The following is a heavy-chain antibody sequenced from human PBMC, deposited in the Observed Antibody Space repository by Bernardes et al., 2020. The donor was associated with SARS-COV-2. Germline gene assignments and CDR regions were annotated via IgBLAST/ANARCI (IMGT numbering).Heavy chain of an antibody. CDR2: VYYSGST. V-gene: IGHV4-39*01. CDR3: AKNSSGRWFDR. D-gene: IGHD3-22*01. CDR1: GGSITSASAY. J-gene: IGHJ5*02. Sequence: SETLSLTCTVSGGSITSASAYWGWVRRPPGKGLEWIGSVYYSGSTHYQSTLRVRVTISVDTSKDQFSLNVFSVTAADTAVYYCAKNSSGRWFDRWGQGTVVTVSS.